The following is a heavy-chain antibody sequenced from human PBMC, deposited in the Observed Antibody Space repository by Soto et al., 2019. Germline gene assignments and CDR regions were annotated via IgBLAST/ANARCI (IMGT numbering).Heavy chain of an antibody. Sequence: PGESLKISCKGSGYSFTSYWIGRVRQMPGKGLEWMGIIYPGDSDTRYGPSFQGHVTFSADKSITTAYLQWRSLEASDTAIYYCATQGLTTYYFDYWGHGTLVTISS. J-gene: IGHJ4*01. CDR1: GYSFTSYW. CDR2: IYPGDSDT. CDR3: ATQGLTTYYFDY. V-gene: IGHV5-51*01.